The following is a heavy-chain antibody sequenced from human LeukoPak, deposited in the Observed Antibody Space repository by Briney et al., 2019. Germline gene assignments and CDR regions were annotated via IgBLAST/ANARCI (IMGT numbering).Heavy chain of an antibody. CDR1: GGSINSGDYY. J-gene: IGHJ4*02. CDR2: IYCSGST. V-gene: IGHV4-61*02. CDR3: ARNVYGSGSYYLDY. D-gene: IGHD3-10*01. Sequence: SETLSLTCTVSGGSINSGDYYWSWLRQPAGKGLEWIGRIYCSGSTNYNPSLKSRVTMSVDTSKNQFSMKLSSVTAADTAVYYCARNVYGSGSYYLDYWGQGTLVTVSS.